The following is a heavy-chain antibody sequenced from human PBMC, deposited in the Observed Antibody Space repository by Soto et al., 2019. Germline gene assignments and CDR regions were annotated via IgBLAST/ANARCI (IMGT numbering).Heavy chain of an antibody. Sequence: PGGSLRHFYGAAWLTFISLWVHRVRQAPRRGLLWGSRISGDGSTTNYADSVKGRFTISRDNAKNTLYLQMSGLRVEDTAMYYCAKRKYCPSTTCFDFWGQGTLVTVSS. J-gene: IGHJ4*02. CDR3: AKRKYCPSTTCFDF. D-gene: IGHD2-2*01. CDR1: WLTFISLW. CDR2: ISGDGSTT. V-gene: IGHV3-74*01.